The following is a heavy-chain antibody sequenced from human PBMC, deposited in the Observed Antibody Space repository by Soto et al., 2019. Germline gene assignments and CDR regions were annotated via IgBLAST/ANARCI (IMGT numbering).Heavy chain of an antibody. CDR1: GGSISSSSYY. J-gene: IGHJ5*02. CDR2: IYYSGST. D-gene: IGHD6-25*01. V-gene: IGHV4-39*01. CDR3: ARRAAARDWFDP. Sequence: SETLSLTCTVSGGSISSSSYYWGWIRQPPGKGLEWIGSIYYSGSTYYNPSLKSRVTISVDTSKNQFSLKLSSVTAADTAVYYCARRAAARDWFDPWGQGTLVPSPQ.